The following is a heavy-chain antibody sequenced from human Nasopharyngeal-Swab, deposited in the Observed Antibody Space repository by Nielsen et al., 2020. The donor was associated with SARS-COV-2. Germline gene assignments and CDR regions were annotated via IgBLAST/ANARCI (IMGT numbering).Heavy chain of an antibody. D-gene: IGHD3-10*01. Sequence: SVTVSCKASRGTFSSYAISWVRQPPGQGLEWMGGIIPIFGTANYAQKFQGRVTITADEPTSTAYMELSSLRSEDTAVYYCARDKDYGSGSYLGGYWGQGTLVTVSS. V-gene: IGHV1-69*13. CDR2: IIPIFGTA. CDR1: RGTFSSYA. J-gene: IGHJ4*02. CDR3: ARDKDYGSGSYLGGY.